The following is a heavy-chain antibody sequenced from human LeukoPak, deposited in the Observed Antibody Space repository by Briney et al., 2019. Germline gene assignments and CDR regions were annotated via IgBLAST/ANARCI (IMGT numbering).Heavy chain of an antibody. CDR2: ISSSSTI. J-gene: IGHJ5*02. V-gene: IGHV3-69-1*01. CDR1: GFTFSDYY. D-gene: IGHD3-10*01. Sequence: GGSLRLSCAASGFTFSDYYMNWVRQAPGKGLEWVSSISSSSTIYYADSVKGRSTISRDNAKNSLYLQMNSLRAEDTAVYYCARTDYYGSGSPIVDFDPWGQGTLVTVSS. CDR3: ARTDYYGSGSPIVDFDP.